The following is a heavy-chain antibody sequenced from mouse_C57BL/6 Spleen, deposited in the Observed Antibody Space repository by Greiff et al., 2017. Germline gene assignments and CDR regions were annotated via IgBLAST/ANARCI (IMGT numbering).Heavy chain of an antibody. Sequence: DVHLVESGGDLVKPGGSLKLSCAASGFTFSSYGMSWVRQTPDKRLEWVATISSGGSYTYYPDSVKGRFTISRDNAKNTLYLQMSSLKSEDTAMYYCARHGSGTHFDYWGQGTTLTVSS. J-gene: IGHJ2*01. CDR2: ISSGGSYT. CDR1: GFTFSSYG. CDR3: ARHGSGTHFDY. V-gene: IGHV5-6*01. D-gene: IGHD4-1*01.